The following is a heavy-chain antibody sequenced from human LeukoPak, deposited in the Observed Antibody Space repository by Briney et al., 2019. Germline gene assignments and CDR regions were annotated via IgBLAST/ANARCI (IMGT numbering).Heavy chain of an antibody. CDR3: AELGITMIGGV. V-gene: IGHV3-30*18. CDR2: ISYDGSNK. Sequence: GGSLRLSCAASGFTFSNYGMHWVRQAPGKGLEWVAVISYDGSNKYYADSVKGRFTISRDNSKNTVYLQMNSLRAEDTAVYYCAELGITMIGGVWGKGTTVTISS. CDR1: GFTFSNYG. J-gene: IGHJ6*04. D-gene: IGHD3-10*02.